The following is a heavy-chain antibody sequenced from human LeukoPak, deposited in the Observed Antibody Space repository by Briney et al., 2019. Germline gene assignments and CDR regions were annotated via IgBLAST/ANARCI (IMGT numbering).Heavy chain of an antibody. CDR3: ARLRGNYFPDY. CDR2: IYYSGST. V-gene: IGHV4-59*01. CDR1: GCSISSYY. Sequence: SETLSLTCAVSGCSISSYYWSWIRQPPGKGLEWIGYIYYSGSTNYNPSLKSRLTISVDTSQNQFSLKLSSVTAADTAVYYCARLRGNYFPDYWGQGTLVTVSS. J-gene: IGHJ4*02. D-gene: IGHD4-11*01.